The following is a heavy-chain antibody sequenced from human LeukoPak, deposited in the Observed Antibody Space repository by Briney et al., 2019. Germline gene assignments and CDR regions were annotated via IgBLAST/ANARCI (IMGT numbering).Heavy chain of an antibody. D-gene: IGHD3-3*01. Sequence: SETLSLTCTVSGGSISSYYWSWIRQPPGRGLEWIGYIYYSGSTNYNPSLKSRVTISVDTSKNQFSLKLSSVTAADTAVYYCARAGQYYDFREGFDPGGQGTLVTVSS. V-gene: IGHV4-59*01. J-gene: IGHJ5*02. CDR3: ARAGQYYDFREGFDP. CDR1: GGSISSYY. CDR2: IYYSGST.